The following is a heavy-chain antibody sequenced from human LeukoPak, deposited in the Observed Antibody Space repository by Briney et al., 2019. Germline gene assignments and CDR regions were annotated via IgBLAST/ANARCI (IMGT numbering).Heavy chain of an antibody. D-gene: IGHD6-6*01. CDR3: ARIEYSSSSGGFDP. CDR2: IYHGDSDT. Sequence: GESLKLSCKGSGYSFTRYWIGWVRQMPGKGLEWMGIIYHGDSDTRYSPSFQGQVTISADKSISTDYLQWSSLKASDTAMYYCARIEYSSSSGGFDPWGQGTLVTVSS. V-gene: IGHV5-51*01. J-gene: IGHJ5*02. CDR1: GYSFTRYW.